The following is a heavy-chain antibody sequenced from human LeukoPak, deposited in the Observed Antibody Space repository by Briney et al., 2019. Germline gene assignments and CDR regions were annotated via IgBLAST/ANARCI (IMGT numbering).Heavy chain of an antibody. D-gene: IGHD3-10*01. CDR3: ARGGVNYKIAGP. Sequence: SETLSLTCTVSGGSITSYYWSWIRQPPGKGLEWIGHIHYSGSANYNPSLKSRVTISVDTSKNQFSLKLSSVTAADTAVYYCARGGVNYKIAGPWGQGALVTVSS. V-gene: IGHV4-59*01. CDR1: GGSITSYY. CDR2: IHYSGSA. J-gene: IGHJ5*02.